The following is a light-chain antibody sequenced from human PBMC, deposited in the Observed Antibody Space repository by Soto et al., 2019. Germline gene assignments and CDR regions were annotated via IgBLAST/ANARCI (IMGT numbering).Light chain of an antibody. CDR1: QSLLHSNGHKY. V-gene: IGKV2-28*01. Sequence: LVMTQSPLSLPVTLGESASISCRSSQSLLHSNGHKYLDWYLQKPGQSPQLLIYLGSNRASGVPDRFSGSGSGTDFTLKISRVEAEDVGVYYCMQALQTPPYTFGQGTKLEIK. CDR3: MQALQTPPYT. CDR2: LGS. J-gene: IGKJ2*01.